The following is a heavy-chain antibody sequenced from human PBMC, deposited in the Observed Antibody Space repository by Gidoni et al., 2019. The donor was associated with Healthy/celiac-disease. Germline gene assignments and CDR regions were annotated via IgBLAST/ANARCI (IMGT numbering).Heavy chain of an antibody. D-gene: IGHD3-10*01. V-gene: IGHV3-66*01. CDR3: ARDLTYYYGSGDV. J-gene: IGHJ3*01. CDR2: IYSGGST. CDR1: GFTVSSNY. Sequence: EVQLVASGGGLVQPGGSLRLSCAASGFTVSSNYMSWVRQAPGKGLEWVSVIYSGGSTYYADSVKGRFTISRDNSKNTLYLQMNSLRAEDTAVYYCARDLTYYYGSGDVWGQGTMVTVSS.